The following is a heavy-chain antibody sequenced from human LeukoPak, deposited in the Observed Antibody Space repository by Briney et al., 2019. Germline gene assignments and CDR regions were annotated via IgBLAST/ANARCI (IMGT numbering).Heavy chain of an antibody. V-gene: IGHV4-59*01. CDR2: IYYSGST. CDR1: GGSISSYY. D-gene: IGHD3-10*01. J-gene: IGHJ4*02. Sequence: SETLSLTCTVSGGSISSYYWSWIRQPPGKGLVWIGYIYYSGSTNYNPSLKSRVTISVDTSKNQFSLKLSSVTAADTAVYYCARGYYGSGMIDGKYYFDYWGQGTLVTVSS. CDR3: ARGYYGSGMIDGKYYFDY.